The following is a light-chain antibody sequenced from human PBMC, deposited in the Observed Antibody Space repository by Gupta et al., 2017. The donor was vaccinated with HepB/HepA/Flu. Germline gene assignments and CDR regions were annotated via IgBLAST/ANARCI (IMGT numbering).Light chain of an antibody. J-gene: IGLJ3*02. Sequence: QSVLTQPPSASGTPGHIVTISCSGSSSNIGSNYVYWYQQLPGTDPNLSILSNTQRPSAVHDRFAFSTSGTYDSPALTILRHEDEAEDDYSDCADTIRGNWVFGGGTKLTVL. CDR3: SDCADTIRGNWV. CDR2: SNT. CDR1: SSNIGSNY. V-gene: IGLV1-47*02.